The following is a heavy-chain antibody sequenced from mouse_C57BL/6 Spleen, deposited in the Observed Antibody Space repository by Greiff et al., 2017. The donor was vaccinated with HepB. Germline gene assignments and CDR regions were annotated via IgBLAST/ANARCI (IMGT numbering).Heavy chain of an antibody. CDR3: AREGDYGSSFYAMDY. D-gene: IGHD1-1*01. Sequence: QVQLQQPGAELVRPGSSVKLSCKASGYTFTSYWMHWVKQRPIQGLEWIGNIDPSDSETHYNQKFKDKATLTVDKSSSTAYMQLSSMTSEDSAVYYCAREGDYGSSFYAMDYWGQGTSVTVSS. J-gene: IGHJ4*01. CDR1: GYTFTSYW. V-gene: IGHV1-52*01. CDR2: IDPSDSET.